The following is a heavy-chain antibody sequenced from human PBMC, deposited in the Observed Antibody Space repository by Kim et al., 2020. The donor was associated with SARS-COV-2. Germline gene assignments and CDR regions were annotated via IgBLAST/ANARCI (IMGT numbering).Heavy chain of an antibody. Sequence: GNTNYAQKLQGRVTMTTDTSTSTAYMELRSLRSDDTAVYYCARGGNFYYYWGQGTLVTVSS. J-gene: IGHJ4*02. V-gene: IGHV1-18*01. CDR2: GNT. D-gene: IGHD3-10*01. CDR3: ARGGNFYYY.